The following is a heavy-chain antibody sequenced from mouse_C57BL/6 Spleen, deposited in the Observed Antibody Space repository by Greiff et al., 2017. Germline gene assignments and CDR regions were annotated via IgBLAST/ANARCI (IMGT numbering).Heavy chain of an antibody. CDR2: INPNYGTT. CDR3: ARGGLHYYGSSSYAMDY. Sequence: EVKLLESGPELVKPGASVKISCKASGYSFTDYNMNWVKQSNGKSLEWIGVINPNYGTTSYNQKFKGKATLTVDQSSSTAYMQLNSLTSEDSAVYYCARGGLHYYGSSSYAMDYWGQGTSVTVSS. V-gene: IGHV1-39*01. D-gene: IGHD1-1*01. J-gene: IGHJ4*01. CDR1: GYSFTDYN.